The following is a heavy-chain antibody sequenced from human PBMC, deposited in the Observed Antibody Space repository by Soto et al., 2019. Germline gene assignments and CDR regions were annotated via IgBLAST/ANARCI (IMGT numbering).Heavy chain of an antibody. CDR1: GYSFTSYL. Sequence: GDSLKISCKGYGYSFTSYLIGWVRQMPGKGLEWMGIIYPGDPDTRYSPSFQGQVTISADKSISTAYLQWSSLKASDTAMYYCARTSAAGKYYYGMDVWGQGTTVTVSS. CDR3: ARTSAAGKYYYGMDV. CDR2: IYPGDPDT. D-gene: IGHD6-13*01. V-gene: IGHV5-51*01. J-gene: IGHJ6*02.